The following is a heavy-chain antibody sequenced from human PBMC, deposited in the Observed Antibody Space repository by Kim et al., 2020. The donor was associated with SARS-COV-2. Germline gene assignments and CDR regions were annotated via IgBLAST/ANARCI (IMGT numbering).Heavy chain of an antibody. J-gene: IGHJ3*02. D-gene: IGHD3-22*01. Sequence: GGSLRLSCAASGFTFSSYSMNWVRQAPGKGLEWVSSISSSSSYIYYADSVKGRFTISRDNAKNSLYLQMNSLRAEDTAVYYCARDLITMIVVAPKAFDIWGQGTMVTVSS. CDR1: GFTFSSYS. CDR3: ARDLITMIVVAPKAFDI. CDR2: ISSSSSYI. V-gene: IGHV3-21*01.